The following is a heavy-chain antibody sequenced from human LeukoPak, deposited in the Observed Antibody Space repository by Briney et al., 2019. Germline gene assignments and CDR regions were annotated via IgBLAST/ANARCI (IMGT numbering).Heavy chain of an antibody. CDR1: GFTVSSNY. J-gene: IGHJ4*02. D-gene: IGHD2/OR15-2a*01. Sequence: GGFLRLSCAASGFTVSSNYMNWVRQAPGKGLEWVSVLYSAGNTFYADSVKGRLTISRDNSKNTLYLQMNSLRPEDTAAYYCARAREYLAIDYWGQGTLVTVSS. V-gene: IGHV3-66*02. CDR3: ARAREYLAIDY. CDR2: LYSAGNT.